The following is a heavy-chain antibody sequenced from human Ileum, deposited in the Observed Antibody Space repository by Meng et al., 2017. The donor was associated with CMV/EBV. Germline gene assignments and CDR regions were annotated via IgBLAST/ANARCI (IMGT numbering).Heavy chain of an antibody. V-gene: IGHV3-73*01. D-gene: IGHD1-26*01. CDR1: GFTFRGSA. J-gene: IGHJ5*02. CDR3: TRRVGATTFDP. CDR2: IRSKANSYAT. Sequence: CAASGFTFRGSAMHWVRQASGKGLEWVGRIRSKANSYATAYAASVKCRFTISRDDSKNTAYLQMNSLKTEDTAVYYCTRRVGATTFDPWGQGTLVTVSS.